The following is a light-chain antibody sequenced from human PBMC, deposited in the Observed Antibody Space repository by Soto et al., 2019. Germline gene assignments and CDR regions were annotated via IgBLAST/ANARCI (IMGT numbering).Light chain of an antibody. CDR1: SSDVGGYNY. V-gene: IGLV2-8*01. J-gene: IGLJ3*02. CDR2: EVS. Sequence: QSALTQPPSASGSPGQSVTISCTGTSSDVGGYNYVSWYQQHPGKAPKLMIYEVSKRPSGVPDRFSGSKSGNTASLTVSGLQAEDEADYYCISSAGSNLGVFGGGTKLTVL. CDR3: ISSAGSNLGV.